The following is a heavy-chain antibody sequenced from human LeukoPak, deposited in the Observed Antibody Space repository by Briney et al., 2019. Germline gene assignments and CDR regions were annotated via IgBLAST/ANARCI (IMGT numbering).Heavy chain of an antibody. Sequence: GGSLRLSCAASGFTVSSNYMSWVRQAPGKGLEWVSVIYSGGSTYYADSVKGRFTISRDNSKNTLYLQMNSLRAEDTAVYYCASGPKYYDILTGDDRTYYYYMDVWGKGTTVTVSS. V-gene: IGHV3-66*02. CDR1: GFTVSSNY. D-gene: IGHD3-9*01. CDR3: ASGPKYYDILTGDDRTYYYYMDV. CDR2: IYSGGST. J-gene: IGHJ6*03.